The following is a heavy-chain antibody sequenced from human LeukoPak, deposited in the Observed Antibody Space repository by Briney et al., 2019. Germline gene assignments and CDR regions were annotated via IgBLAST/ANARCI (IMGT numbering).Heavy chain of an antibody. D-gene: IGHD4-4*01. CDR2: ISSSSSYI. CDR1: GFTFSSYS. Sequence: GGSLRLSCAASGFTFSSYSMNWVRQAPGKGLEWVSSISSSSSYIYYADSVKGRFTISRDNAKNSLYLQMNSLGAEDTAVYYCARESRTVNYDYWGQGTLVTVSS. J-gene: IGHJ4*02. V-gene: IGHV3-21*01. CDR3: ARESRTVNYDY.